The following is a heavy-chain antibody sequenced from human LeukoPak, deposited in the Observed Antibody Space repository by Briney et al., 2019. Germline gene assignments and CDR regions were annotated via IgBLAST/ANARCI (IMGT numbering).Heavy chain of an antibody. D-gene: IGHD2-2*02. V-gene: IGHV3-21*01. Sequence: GGSLRLSCAASEFTFSSYSMNWVRQAPGKGLEWVSSISSSSSYIYYADSVKGRFTISRDNAKNSLYLQMNSLRAEDTAVYYCAREIGYCSSTSCYTEGFFDYWGQGTLVTVSS. J-gene: IGHJ4*02. CDR2: ISSSSSYI. CDR3: AREIGYCSSTSCYTEGFFDY. CDR1: EFTFSSYS.